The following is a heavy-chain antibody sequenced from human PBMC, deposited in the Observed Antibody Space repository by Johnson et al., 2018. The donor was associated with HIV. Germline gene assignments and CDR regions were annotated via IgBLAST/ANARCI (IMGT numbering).Heavy chain of an antibody. CDR2: IYSGGST. D-gene: IGHD3-16*01. J-gene: IGHJ3*02. Sequence: EVQLVESGGGLVQPGGSLRLSCAASGFTFSSCAMHWVRQAPGKGLEWVSVIYSGGSTYYADSVKGRFTISRDNSKNTLYLQMNSLRAEDTAVYYCAREGGSSGPDAFDIWGQGTMVTVSS. CDR1: GFTFSSCA. V-gene: IGHV3-66*01. CDR3: AREGGSSGPDAFDI.